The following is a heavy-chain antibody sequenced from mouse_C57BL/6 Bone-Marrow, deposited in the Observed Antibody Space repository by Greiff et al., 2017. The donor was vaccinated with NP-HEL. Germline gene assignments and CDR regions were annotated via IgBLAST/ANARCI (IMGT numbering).Heavy chain of an antibody. D-gene: IGHD3-2*02. CDR1: GFTFSDYY. V-gene: IGHV5-12*01. Sequence: EVMLVESGGGLVQPGGSLKLSCAASGFTFSDYYMYWVRQTPEKRLEWVAYISNGGGSTYYPDTVKGRFTISRDNAKNTLYLQMSRLKSEDTAMYYCARQEIDSSGYWFAYWGQGTLVTVSA. CDR3: ARQEIDSSGYWFAY. J-gene: IGHJ3*01. CDR2: ISNGGGST.